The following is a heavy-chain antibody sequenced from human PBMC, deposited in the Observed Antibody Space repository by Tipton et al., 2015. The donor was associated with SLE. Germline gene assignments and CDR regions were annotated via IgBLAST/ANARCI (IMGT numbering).Heavy chain of an antibody. CDR3: ARDILTGYPYGMDV. CDR2: IYIGGGGT. CDR1: GFALSSYA. Sequence: GSLRLSCAASGFALSSYAMSWLRQGPGRGLEWVSVIYIGGGGTNYADSVKGRFTISRDNSKNTLYLQMNSLRAEDTAVYYCARDILTGYPYGMDVWGQGTTVTVSS. V-gene: IGHV3-23*03. J-gene: IGHJ6*02. D-gene: IGHD3-9*01.